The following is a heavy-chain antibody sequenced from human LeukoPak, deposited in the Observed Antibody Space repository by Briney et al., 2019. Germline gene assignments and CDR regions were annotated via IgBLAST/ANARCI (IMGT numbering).Heavy chain of an antibody. CDR3: AKIPNNYYGSGSPYYFDY. Sequence: PGGSLRLSCTASGFTFGDYAMSWVRQTPGKGLEWVSAISGSGGSTYYADSVKGRFTISRDNSKNTLYLQMNSLRAEDTAVYYCAKIPNNYYGSGSPYYFDYWGQGTLVTVSS. CDR2: ISGSGGST. CDR1: GFTFGDYA. J-gene: IGHJ4*02. D-gene: IGHD3-10*01. V-gene: IGHV3-23*01.